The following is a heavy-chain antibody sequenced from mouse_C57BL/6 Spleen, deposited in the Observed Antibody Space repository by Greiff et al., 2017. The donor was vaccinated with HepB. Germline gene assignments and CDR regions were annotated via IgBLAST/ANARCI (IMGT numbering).Heavy chain of an antibody. J-gene: IGHJ4*01. Sequence: QVQLQQPGAELVKPGASVKMSCKASGYTFTSYWITWVKQRPGQGLEWIGDIYPGSGSTNYNEKFKSKATLTVDTSSSTAYMQLSSLTSEDSAVYYCARCDCKDSRDCYAMDYWGQGTSVTVSS. CDR1: GYTFTSYW. CDR2: IYPGSGST. CDR3: ARCDCKDSRDCYAMDY. V-gene: IGHV1-55*01. D-gene: IGHD2-4*01.